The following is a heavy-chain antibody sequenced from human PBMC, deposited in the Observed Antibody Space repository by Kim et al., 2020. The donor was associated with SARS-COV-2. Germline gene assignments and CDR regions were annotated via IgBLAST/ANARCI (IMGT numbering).Heavy chain of an antibody. Sequence: SETLSLTCTVSGGSISSSSYYWGWIRQPPGKGLEWIGSIYYSGSTYYNPSLKSRVTISVDTSKNQFSLKLSSVTAADTAVYYCARHGNYGSGSYPRLNYGMDVWGQGTTVTVSS. CDR2: IYYSGST. CDR1: GGSISSSSYY. CDR3: ARHGNYGSGSYPRLNYGMDV. D-gene: IGHD3-10*01. J-gene: IGHJ6*02. V-gene: IGHV4-39*01.